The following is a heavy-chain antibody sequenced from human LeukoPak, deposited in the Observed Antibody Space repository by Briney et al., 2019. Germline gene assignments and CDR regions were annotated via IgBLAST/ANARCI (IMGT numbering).Heavy chain of an antibody. J-gene: IGHJ4*02. Sequence: ASVKVSCKASGYTFTSYYMHWVRQAPGQGLEWMGWINPNSGGTNYAQKFQGRVTMTRDTSISTAYMELSRLRSDDTAVYYCARDQGSGWLTFDYWGQGTLVTVSS. CDR1: GYTFTSYY. D-gene: IGHD6-19*01. CDR3: ARDQGSGWLTFDY. CDR2: INPNSGGT. V-gene: IGHV1-2*02.